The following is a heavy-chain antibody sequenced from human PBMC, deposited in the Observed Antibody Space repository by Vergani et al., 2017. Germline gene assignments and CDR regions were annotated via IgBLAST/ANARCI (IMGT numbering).Heavy chain of an antibody. CDR1: EYSFGNYW. D-gene: IGHD1-1*01. CDR3: ARHTTYTDS. J-gene: IGHJ4*02. V-gene: IGHV5-51*01. Sequence: EVELVQSGPEMRKPGESLKISCKGSEYSFGNYWIGWVRQMPGKGLEWMGIIYPADSDTRYSPSFQGQVTISADKSISTTFLQWDGLKASGTALYYCARHTTYTDSWGQGTLVTVSS. CDR2: IYPADSDT.